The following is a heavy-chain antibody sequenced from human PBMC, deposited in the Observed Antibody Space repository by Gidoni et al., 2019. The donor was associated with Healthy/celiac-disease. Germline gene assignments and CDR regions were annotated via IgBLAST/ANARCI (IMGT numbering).Heavy chain of an antibody. CDR2: ISGSGGST. CDR3: AKGGGGWYNFDY. D-gene: IGHD6-19*01. Sequence: EVRFFDSGGGLVQPSGSLSISRPDSGCTFSGYDMSWVSQAPGKGREWVSAISGSGGSTFYAGSVKGRFTISRDNSKNTLYLQMNSLRAEDTAVYYCAKGGGGWYNFDYWGQGTLVTVSS. CDR1: GCTFSGYD. V-gene: IGHV3-23*01. J-gene: IGHJ4*02.